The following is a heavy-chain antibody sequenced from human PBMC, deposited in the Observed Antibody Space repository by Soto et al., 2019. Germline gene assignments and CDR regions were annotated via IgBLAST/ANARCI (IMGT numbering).Heavy chain of an antibody. CDR2: ISYDKRNE. CDR1: GFMFSSFA. CDR3: ARDCQSGQWLTRALDY. Sequence: QVQLVESGGGVVQPGKSLRLSCAASGFMFSSFAMHWVRQAPGKGLEWVALISYDKRNEYYADSVKGRFTISRDNSKNTLYLQMNSLTSDDTALYYCARDCQSGQWLTRALDYWGQGTLVTVSS. V-gene: IGHV3-30*04. D-gene: IGHD6-19*01. J-gene: IGHJ4*02.